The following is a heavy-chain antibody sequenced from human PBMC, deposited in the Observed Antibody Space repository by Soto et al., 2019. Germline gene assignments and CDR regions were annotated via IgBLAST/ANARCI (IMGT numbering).Heavy chain of an antibody. CDR2: ITPSSADI. Sequence: PGGSLRLSCAASGFTFSTYIMHWVRQAPGKGLEWVSLITPSSADIDYADSMKGRFSVSRDNAKNLLYLQMNSLRAEDTAVYFCVRDRGQIDYDSTGYYATFDFWGQGAQVTVSS. J-gene: IGHJ4*02. D-gene: IGHD3-22*01. CDR1: GFTFSTYI. CDR3: VRDRGQIDYDSTGYYATFDF. V-gene: IGHV3-21*01.